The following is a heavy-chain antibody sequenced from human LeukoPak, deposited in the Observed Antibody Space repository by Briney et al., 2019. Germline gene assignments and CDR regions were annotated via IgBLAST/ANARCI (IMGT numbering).Heavy chain of an antibody. CDR2: LYTSGTT. J-gene: IGHJ4*02. V-gene: IGHV4-61*09. CDR3: ARAGGSVGWYGAIDS. D-gene: IGHD6-19*01. Sequence: SETLSLTCTVSGGSISSGSYYWTWIRQPAGKGLEWIGHLYTSGTTSYNPSLQSRVTISADTSKHQFSLRLTSVTAADTAVYYCARAGGSVGWYGAIDSWGQGTLVTVSS. CDR1: GGSISSGSYY.